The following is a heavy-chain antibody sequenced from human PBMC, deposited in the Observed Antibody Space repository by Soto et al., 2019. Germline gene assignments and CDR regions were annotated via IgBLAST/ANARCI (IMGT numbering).Heavy chain of an antibody. CDR1: AYTHTTYG. CDR2: ISAYNGNT. Sequence: ASVRVSCKASAYTHTTYGMSWVLQAPGQGLEWMGWISAYNGNTKYAQKFQGRVTMTTDTSTSTAYMEVRSLRSDDTAVYYCARDAAAGLNDDWGQGTLVTVSS. D-gene: IGHD6-13*01. J-gene: IGHJ4*02. V-gene: IGHV1-18*01. CDR3: ARDAAAGLNDD.